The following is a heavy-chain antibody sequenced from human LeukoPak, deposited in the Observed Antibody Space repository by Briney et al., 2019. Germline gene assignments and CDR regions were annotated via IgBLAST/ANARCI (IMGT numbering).Heavy chain of an antibody. V-gene: IGHV3-7*05. D-gene: IGHD3-9*01. Sequence: TGGSLRLSCAAAGFTFSSYWMNWVRQAPGQGLEWVATIKQDGSEKYYVGSLKGRFTISRDNAKNSLYLQMNNLRAEDTAVYYCATSRTLDHWGQGTLVIVSS. J-gene: IGHJ1*01. CDR3: ATSRTLDH. CDR1: GFTFSSYW. CDR2: IKQDGSEK.